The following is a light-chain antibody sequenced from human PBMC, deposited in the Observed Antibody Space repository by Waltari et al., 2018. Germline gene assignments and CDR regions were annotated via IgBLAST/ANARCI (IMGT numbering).Light chain of an antibody. Sequence: VLTQSPVTLSVSPGTRANLSCRDSRSDSNYWAWYQQKPGRAPRLLIYETSNRASGSPARFSGSGSWTDFSLTIISLVPEDFAVYYCQLLVNWPLSTFGPGTKVDI. CDR1: RSDSNY. CDR3: QLLVNWPLST. CDR2: ETS. J-gene: IGKJ3*01. V-gene: IGKV3-11*01.